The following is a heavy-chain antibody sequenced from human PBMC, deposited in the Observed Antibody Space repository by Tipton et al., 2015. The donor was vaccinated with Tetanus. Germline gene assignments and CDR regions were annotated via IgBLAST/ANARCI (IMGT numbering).Heavy chain of an antibody. CDR2: IYPGDSDT. Sequence: QLVQSGAEVKESGESLKISCRGSGYTFRTYWIAWVRQMPGKGLEWMGIIYPGDSDTTYSPSFQGQVTISADRSISTAHLQWSSLKASDTAVYFCARRLGPYTGDHIWHFDIWGRGTLVTVSS. D-gene: IGHD3-16*01. CDR3: ARRLGPYTGDHIWHFDI. V-gene: IGHV5-51*01. CDR1: GYTFRTYW. J-gene: IGHJ2*01.